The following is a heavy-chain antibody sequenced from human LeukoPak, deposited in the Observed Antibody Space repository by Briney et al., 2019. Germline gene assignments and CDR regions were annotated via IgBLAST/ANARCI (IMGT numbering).Heavy chain of an antibody. J-gene: IGHJ6*02. D-gene: IGHD2-15*01. Sequence: SETLSLTCAVYGGSFSGYYWSWIRQPPGKGLEWIGEINHSGSTNYNPSLKSRVTMSVDTSKNQFSLKLSSVTAADTAVYYCARDERLGYCSGGSCYYYYGMDVWGQGTTVTVSS. V-gene: IGHV4-34*01. CDR1: GGSFSGYY. CDR3: ARDERLGYCSGGSCYYYYGMDV. CDR2: INHSGST.